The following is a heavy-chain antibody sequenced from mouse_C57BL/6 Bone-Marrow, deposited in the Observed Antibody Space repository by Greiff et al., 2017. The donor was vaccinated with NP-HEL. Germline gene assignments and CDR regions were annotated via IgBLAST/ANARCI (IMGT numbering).Heavy chain of an antibody. D-gene: IGHD1-1*01. CDR1: GFSFNTYA. CDR3: VSLSYCGSSYEAY. V-gene: IGHV10-1*01. J-gene: IGHJ3*01. Sequence: EVQGVESGGGLVQPKGSLKLSCAASGFSFNTYAMNWVRQAPGKGLEWVARIRSKSNNYATYYADSVKDRFTISRDDSESMRYLQMNNLKTEDTAMYDCVSLSYCGSSYEAYWGQGTLVTVSA. CDR2: IRSKSNNYAT.